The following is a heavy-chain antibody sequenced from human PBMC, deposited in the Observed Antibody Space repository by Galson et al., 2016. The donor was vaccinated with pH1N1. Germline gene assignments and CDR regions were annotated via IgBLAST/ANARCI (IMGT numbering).Heavy chain of an antibody. CDR1: GFSFSNYG. V-gene: IGHV3-30*18. J-gene: IGHJ4*02. CDR2: ISFDGSNK. CDR3: AKDRPQMMLRYFDWLLSYFDY. D-gene: IGHD3-9*01. Sequence: SLRLSCAASGFSFSNYGMHWVRQAPGKGPEWVAVISFDGSNKNYADSVKGRATISRDNSQNTVFLLLDSLRPEDTAVYHCAKDRPQMMLRYFDWLLSYFDYWGQGTVVTVSS.